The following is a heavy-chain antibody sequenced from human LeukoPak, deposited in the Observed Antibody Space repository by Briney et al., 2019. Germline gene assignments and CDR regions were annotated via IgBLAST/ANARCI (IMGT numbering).Heavy chain of an antibody. J-gene: IGHJ4*02. CDR2: IYHSGST. D-gene: IGHD3-22*01. CDR3: ARRGAGSRYYYDSSGYYYPW. Sequence: SETLSLTCTVSGYSISSGYYWGWIRQPPGKGLEWIGSIYHSGSTNYNPSLKSRVTISVDTSKNQFSLKLSSVTAADTAVYYCARRGAGSRYYYDSSGYYYPWWGQGTLVTVSS. V-gene: IGHV4-38-2*02. CDR1: GYSISSGYY.